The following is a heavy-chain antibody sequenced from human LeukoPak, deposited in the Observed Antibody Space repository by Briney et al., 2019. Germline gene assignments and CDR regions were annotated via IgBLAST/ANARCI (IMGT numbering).Heavy chain of an antibody. CDR2: INPSGGST. V-gene: IGHV1-46*01. J-gene: IGHJ6*04. D-gene: IGHD4-23*01. CDR3: VRAAGYGGYYYGMDV. CDR1: GYTFTSYY. Sequence: GASVKVSCKASGYTFTSYYMHWVRQAPGQGLEWMGIINPSGGSTSYAQKFQGRVTMTRDTSTSTVYMELSSLRSEDTAVYYCVRAAGYGGYYYGMDVWGKGTTVTVSS.